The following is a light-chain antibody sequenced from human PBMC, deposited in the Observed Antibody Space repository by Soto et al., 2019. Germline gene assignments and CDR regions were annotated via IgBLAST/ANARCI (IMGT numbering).Light chain of an antibody. J-gene: IGKJ1*01. V-gene: IGKV2-28*01. Sequence: DVVMTQSPLSLPVTPGEPASISCRSSQSLLHSNGNNYLDWYLQKPGQSPQLLIYLGYNRASGVPDRFSGSVTGNDCKLIISRVEAEDVGLYYCILFLQTPRTLGQGTQVEV. CDR3: ILFLQTPRT. CDR1: QSLLHSNGNNY. CDR2: LGY.